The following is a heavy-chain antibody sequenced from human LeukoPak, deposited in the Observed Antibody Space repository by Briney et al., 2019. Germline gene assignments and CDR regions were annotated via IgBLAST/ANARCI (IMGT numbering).Heavy chain of an antibody. CDR2: INPNSGGT. CDR3: ARAPGVYYGMDV. Sequence: ASVKVSCKASGYTFSGYYMHWVRLAPGQGLGWMGWINPNSGGTTYAQKFQGRVTMTRDTSISTAYMELSRLKSDDTAVYYCARAPGVYYGMDVWGQGTTVTVSS. D-gene: IGHD3-10*01. V-gene: IGHV1-2*02. CDR1: GYTFSGYY. J-gene: IGHJ6*02.